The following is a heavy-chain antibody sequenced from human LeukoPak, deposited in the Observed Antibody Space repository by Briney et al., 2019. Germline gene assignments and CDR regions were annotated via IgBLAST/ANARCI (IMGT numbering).Heavy chain of an antibody. CDR2: INHSGST. CDR3: AGGGNFWTTNCLLDP. Sequence: SETLSLTCAVYGGSFTDYFLSWLRQPPGKGLEWLGEINHSGSTNYNPSLKSRVTISMDSSKNKFSLTLSSVDAADTAGDYCAGGGNFWTTNCLLDPLGQGTLVTVSS. D-gene: IGHD3/OR15-3a*01. J-gene: IGHJ5*02. CDR1: GGSFTDYF. V-gene: IGHV4-34*01.